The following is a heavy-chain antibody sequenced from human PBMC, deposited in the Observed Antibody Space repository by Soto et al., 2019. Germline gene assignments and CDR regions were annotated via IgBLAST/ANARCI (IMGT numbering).Heavy chain of an antibody. J-gene: IGHJ4*02. CDR2: ISYDGSNK. CDR3: AREAVAGTADY. CDR1: GFTFSSYD. D-gene: IGHD6-19*01. Sequence: QVQLVESGGGVVQPGRSLRLSCAASGFTFSSYDMHWVRQAPGKGLEWVAVISYDGSNKYYADSVKGRFTISRDNSKNTLYLQMNSLRAEDTAVYYCAREAVAGTADYWGQGTLVTVSS. V-gene: IGHV3-30-3*01.